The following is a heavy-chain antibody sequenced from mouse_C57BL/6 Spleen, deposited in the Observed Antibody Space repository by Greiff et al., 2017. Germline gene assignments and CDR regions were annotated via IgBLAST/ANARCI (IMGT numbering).Heavy chain of an antibody. CDR1: GYSFTRYG. Sequence: QVQLQQSGAELARPAPSVKLSCKASGYSFTRYGISWVKQRTGPGLEWIGEIYPRSGNTYYNAKFKGKAPLTADKSSSTAYIELRSLTSEASAVYVSARVGDDYYGSSYAMDYWGQGTSVTVSS. CDR3: ARVGDDYYGSSYAMDY. D-gene: IGHD1-1*01. CDR2: IYPRSGNT. V-gene: IGHV1-81*01. J-gene: IGHJ4*01.